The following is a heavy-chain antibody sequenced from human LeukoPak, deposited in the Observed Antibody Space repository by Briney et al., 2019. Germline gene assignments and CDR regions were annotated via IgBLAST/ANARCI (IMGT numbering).Heavy chain of an antibody. J-gene: IGHJ6*02. CDR1: EDTFTGYY. CDR2: VNPNNGVT. D-gene: IGHD2-2*01. V-gene: IGHV1-2*02. Sequence: GASVRVSCKASEDTFTGYYIHWVRQAPGQGLEWMGWVNPNNGVTEYAQEFQGRVTMTRDTSLSTAYMELSRLRSDDTAVYYSATDHCTRTNCYEDYYHGMDVWGQGTTVTVSS. CDR3: ATDHCTRTNCYEDYYHGMDV.